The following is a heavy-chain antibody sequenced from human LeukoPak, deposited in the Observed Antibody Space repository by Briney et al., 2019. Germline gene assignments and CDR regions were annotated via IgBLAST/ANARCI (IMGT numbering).Heavy chain of an antibody. J-gene: IGHJ4*02. D-gene: IGHD3-3*01. Sequence: GGSLRLSCAASGFTFSSYAMSWVRQAPGKGLEWVSAISGSGGSTYYADSVEGRFTISRDNSKNTLYLQMNSLRAEDTAVYYCAKSAYYDFWSGYYTFDYWGQGTLVTVSP. V-gene: IGHV3-23*01. CDR2: ISGSGGST. CDR3: AKSAYYDFWSGYYTFDY. CDR1: GFTFSSYA.